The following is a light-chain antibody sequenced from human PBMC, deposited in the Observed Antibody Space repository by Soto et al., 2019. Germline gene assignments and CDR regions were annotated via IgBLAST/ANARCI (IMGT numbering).Light chain of an antibody. CDR1: QRLGRSY. Sequence: EVVLTQSPGTLSLSPGERATLSCRASQRLGRSYLAWYQQKPGQAPRLLIYGASSRATGIPDRFSGSGSGTDFTLTISRLEPDDFAVYYCQQYDNSPLTFGQGTKVEIK. J-gene: IGKJ1*01. CDR3: QQYDNSPLT. CDR2: GAS. V-gene: IGKV3-20*01.